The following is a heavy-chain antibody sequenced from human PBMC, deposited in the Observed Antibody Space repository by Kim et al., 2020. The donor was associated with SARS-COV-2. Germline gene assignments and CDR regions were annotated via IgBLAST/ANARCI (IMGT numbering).Heavy chain of an antibody. D-gene: IGHD1-1*01. V-gene: IGHV3-33*01. CDR1: GFTFSSYG. Sequence: GGSLRLSCAASGFTFSSYGMHWVRQAPGKGLEWVAVIWYDGSNKYYADSVKGRFTISRDNSKNTLYLQMNSLRAEDTAVYYCARDKGYNWNDGAFDIWGQGTMVTVSS. CDR3: ARDKGYNWNDGAFDI. J-gene: IGHJ3*02. CDR2: IWYDGSNK.